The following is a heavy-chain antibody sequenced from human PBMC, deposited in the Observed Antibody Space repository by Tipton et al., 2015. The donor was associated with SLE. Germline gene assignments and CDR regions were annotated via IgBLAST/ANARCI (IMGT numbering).Heavy chain of an antibody. CDR2: IYYSGDT. Sequence: TLSLTCTVSDGSIGSYYWSWIRQPPGKGLEWIGHIYYSGDTNYNPSLKSRVTMSVDTSKNQFSLSLHSVTAADTAIYYCARSDYANSGLNYWGQGTLVTVSS. V-gene: IGHV4-59*07. J-gene: IGHJ4*02. CDR1: DGSIGSYY. CDR3: ARSDYANSGLNY. D-gene: IGHD4-17*01.